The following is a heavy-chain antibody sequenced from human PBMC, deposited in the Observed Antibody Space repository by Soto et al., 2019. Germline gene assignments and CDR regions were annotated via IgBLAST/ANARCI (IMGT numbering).Heavy chain of an antibody. D-gene: IGHD4-4*01. V-gene: IGHV4-39*01. CDR2: IYYSGST. CDR3: ARHVMKKGKEDYSQRFDP. J-gene: IGHJ5*02. CDR1: GGSISSSSYY. Sequence: QLQLQESGPGLVKPSETLSLTCTVSGGSISSSSYYWGWIRQPPGKGLEWIGSIYYSGSTYYNPSLKSRVTISVDTSKNQFSLKLSSVTAADTAVYYCARHVMKKGKEDYSQRFDPWGQGTLVTVSS.